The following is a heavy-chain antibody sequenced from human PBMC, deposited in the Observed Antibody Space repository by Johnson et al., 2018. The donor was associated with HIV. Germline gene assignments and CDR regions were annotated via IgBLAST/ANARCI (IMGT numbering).Heavy chain of an antibody. CDR2: ISTSGSTI. V-gene: IGHV3-48*04. Sequence: VQLVESGGGVVKPGRSLRLSCAASGFAFSSYGMHWVRQAPGKGLEWVSYISTSGSTIYYADSVKGRFTISRDNAKNSLYLQMNSLRAEDTAVYYCARMWLHAFDIWGQGTMVTVSS. J-gene: IGHJ3*02. CDR3: ARMWLHAFDI. D-gene: IGHD3-22*01. CDR1: GFAFSSYG.